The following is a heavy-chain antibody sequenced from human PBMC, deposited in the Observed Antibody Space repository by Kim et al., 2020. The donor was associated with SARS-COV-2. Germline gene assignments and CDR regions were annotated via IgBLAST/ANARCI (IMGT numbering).Heavy chain of an antibody. CDR2: IYYSGST. D-gene: IGHD2-21*02. J-gene: IGHJ4*02. V-gene: IGHV4-59*13. CDR1: GGSISSYY. CDR3: ARDLWSGGDNNQVEGYFDY. Sequence: SETLSLTCTVSGGSISSYYWSWIRQPPGKGLEWIGYIYYSGSTNYNPSLKSRVTISVDTSKNQFSLKLSSVTAADTAVYYCARDLWSGGDNNQVEGYFDYWGQGTLVTVSS.